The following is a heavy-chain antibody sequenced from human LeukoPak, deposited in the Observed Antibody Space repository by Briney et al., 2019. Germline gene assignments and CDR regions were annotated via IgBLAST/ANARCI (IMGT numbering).Heavy chain of an antibody. CDR1: GGSISSGSYY. J-gene: IGHJ6*03. D-gene: IGHD2/OR15-2a*01. V-gene: IGHV4-61*02. Sequence: SQTLSLTCTVSGGSISSGSYYWSWIRQPAGKGLEWIGRIYTSGSTNYNPSLKSRVTMSLDTSKNQFSLKLRSVTAADTAVYFCARSFLDYMDVWGKGTTVTVSS. CDR2: IYTSGST. CDR3: ARSFLDYMDV.